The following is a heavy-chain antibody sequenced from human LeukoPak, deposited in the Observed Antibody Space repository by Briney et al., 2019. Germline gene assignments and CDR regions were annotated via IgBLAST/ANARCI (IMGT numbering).Heavy chain of an antibody. CDR2: INYDSTYI. CDR1: GFTLSNCN. CDR3: ARDYPYYYDTSGLIGIDL. D-gene: IGHD3-22*01. J-gene: IGHJ2*01. Sequence: GGSLRLSCAASGFTLSNCNMNWVRQAPGKGLEGVSSINYDSTYIYYADSLKGRFTISGDNAKNSLYLQMNSLRAEDTAVYFCARDYPYYYDTSGLIGIDLWGRGTLVTVSS. V-gene: IGHV3-21*01.